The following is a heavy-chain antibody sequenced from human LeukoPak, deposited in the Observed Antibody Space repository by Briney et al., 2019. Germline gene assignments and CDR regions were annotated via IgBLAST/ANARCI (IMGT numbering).Heavy chain of an antibody. J-gene: IGHJ4*02. Sequence: SETLSLTCAVYGGSFSGYYWSWIRQPPGKGLEWIGEINHSGSTNYSPSLKSRVTISVDTSKNQFSLKLSSVTAADTAVYYCARGGYSGYGIEFDYWGQGTLVTVSS. CDR2: INHSGST. CDR1: GGSFSGYY. V-gene: IGHV4-34*01. D-gene: IGHD5-12*01. CDR3: ARGGYSGYGIEFDY.